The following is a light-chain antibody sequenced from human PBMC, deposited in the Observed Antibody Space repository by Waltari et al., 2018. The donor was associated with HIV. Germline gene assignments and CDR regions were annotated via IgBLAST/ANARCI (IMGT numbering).Light chain of an antibody. CDR3: QHTYTSPFT. CDR2: GAS. J-gene: IGKJ2*01. CDR1: QSIDDF. V-gene: IGKV1-39*01. Sequence: DIQMTQSPSSLSASIGDRVTITCRASQSIDDFLNWYQQKPGKAPKLLIYGASTLENGVPTRFSGGGSGADFTLTIGSLQPDDFATYFCQHTYTSPFTFGQGTRLEIK.